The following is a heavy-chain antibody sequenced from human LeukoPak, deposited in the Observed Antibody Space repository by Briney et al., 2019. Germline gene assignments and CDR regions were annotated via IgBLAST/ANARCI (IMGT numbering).Heavy chain of an antibody. CDR2: IDTAGDT. Sequence: AGGSLRLSCVASGFTFSSYDMHWVRQGTGKGLEWVAAIDTAGDTYYPGSVKGRFTISRENAKNSLYLQMNSLKTEDTAVYYCTTALDYYDSSGPDYWGQGTLVTVSS. D-gene: IGHD3-22*01. CDR3: TTALDYYDSSGPDY. V-gene: IGHV3-13*01. J-gene: IGHJ4*02. CDR1: GFTFSSYD.